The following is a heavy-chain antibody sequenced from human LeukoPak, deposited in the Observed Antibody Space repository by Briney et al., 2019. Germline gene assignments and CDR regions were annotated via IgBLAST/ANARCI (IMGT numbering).Heavy chain of an antibody. CDR3: ARDLVGYSSVGYFDY. CDR2: IKQDGSEK. Sequence: GGSLRLSCAASGFTFSSYWMSWVRQAPGKGLEWVANIKQDGSEKYFVDSVKGRFTISRDNAKNSLYLQMNSLRAEDTAVYYCARDLVGYSSVGYFDYWGQGTLVTVSS. J-gene: IGHJ4*02. V-gene: IGHV3-7*03. CDR1: GFTFSSYW. D-gene: IGHD6-19*01.